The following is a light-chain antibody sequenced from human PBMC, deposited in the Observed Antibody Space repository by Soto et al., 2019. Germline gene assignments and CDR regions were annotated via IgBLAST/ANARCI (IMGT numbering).Light chain of an antibody. J-gene: IGLJ3*02. V-gene: IGLV1-51*02. Sequence: QSVLMQPPSVSAAPGHQVTIFCSGSSSNIGNNYVSWYQQLPGTAPKLLIYENNKRPSGIPDRFSGSKSGTSATLGITGLQTGDEADYYCGTWDDSLRGGVFGGGTKLTVL. CDR3: GTWDDSLRGGV. CDR2: ENN. CDR1: SSNIGNNY.